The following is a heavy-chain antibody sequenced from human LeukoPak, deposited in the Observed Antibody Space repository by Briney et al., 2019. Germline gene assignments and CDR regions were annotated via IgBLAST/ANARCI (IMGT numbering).Heavy chain of an antibody. Sequence: ASVKVSCKASGYTFTGHYIHWVRQAPGQRPEWMGWINPNSSGTNYARKFQGRVTLTRDTSISTAYMELSRLTSDDTAVYYCATYIRCSGGSCYSPGSYDYWGQGTLISVSS. V-gene: IGHV1-2*02. CDR3: ATYIRCSGGSCYSPGSYDY. CDR2: INPNSSGT. CDR1: GYTFTGHY. D-gene: IGHD2-15*01. J-gene: IGHJ4*02.